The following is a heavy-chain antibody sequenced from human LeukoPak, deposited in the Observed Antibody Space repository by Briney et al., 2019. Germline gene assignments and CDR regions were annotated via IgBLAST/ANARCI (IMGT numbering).Heavy chain of an antibody. CDR3: ARGTGIVGATAFDY. D-gene: IGHD1-26*01. CDR1: GGSFSGYY. Sequence: SETLSLTCAVYGGSFSGYYRSWIRQPPGKGLEWIGEINHSGSTNYNPSLKSRVTISVDTSKNQFSLKLSSVTAADTAVYYCARGTGIVGATAFDYWGQGTLVTVSS. CDR2: INHSGST. V-gene: IGHV4-34*01. J-gene: IGHJ4*02.